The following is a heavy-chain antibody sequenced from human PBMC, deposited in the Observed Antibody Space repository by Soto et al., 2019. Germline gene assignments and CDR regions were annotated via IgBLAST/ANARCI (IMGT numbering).Heavy chain of an antibody. V-gene: IGHV3-30*18. CDR1: GFTFRSYG. J-gene: IGHJ6*02. Sequence: QVQLVESGGGVVQPGRSLRLSCAASGFTFRSYGMHWVRQAPGKGLEWVAGISYDGREIHYVDSVKGRFTISRDNSKDTLYLQMNSLRGEDTAVYFCANGKDGVSYYYGMDVWGPGTTGAVSS. CDR2: ISYDGREI. CDR3: ANGKDGVSYYYGMDV. D-gene: IGHD3-10*01.